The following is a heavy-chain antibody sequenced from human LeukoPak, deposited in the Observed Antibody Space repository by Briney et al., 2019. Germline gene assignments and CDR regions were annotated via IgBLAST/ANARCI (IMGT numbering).Heavy chain of an antibody. V-gene: IGHV1-69*06. CDR1: GGTFSSYA. D-gene: IGHD2-2*01. J-gene: IGHJ3*02. CDR2: IIPIFGTA. CDR3: ARSSPGPANGAFDI. Sequence: SVKVSCKASGGTFSSYAISWVRQAPGQGLEWMGGIIPIFGTANYAQKFQGRVTITADKSTSTAYMELSSLRSEDTAVYYCARSSPGPANGAFDIWGQGTMVTVSS.